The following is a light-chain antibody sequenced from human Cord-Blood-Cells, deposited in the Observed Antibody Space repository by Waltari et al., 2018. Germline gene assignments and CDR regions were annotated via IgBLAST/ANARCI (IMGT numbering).Light chain of an antibody. CDR1: KLGDKY. CDR2: QDS. CDR3: QAWDSSTWV. J-gene: IGLJ3*02. V-gene: IGLV3-1*01. Sequence: SYELTQPPSVSVSPGQTASITCSGDKLGDKYACWYQQKPGQSPVLVIYQDSKRPSGIPVPFSGSNSGNTATLTISGTQAMDEADYYCQAWDSSTWVFGGGTKLTVL.